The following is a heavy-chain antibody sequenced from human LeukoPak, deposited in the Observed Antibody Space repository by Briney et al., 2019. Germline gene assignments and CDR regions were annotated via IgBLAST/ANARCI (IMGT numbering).Heavy chain of an antibody. D-gene: IGHD5-18*01. Sequence: SETLSLTCTVSGGSISSSSYYWGWIRQPPGKGLEWIGSIYYSGSTSYNPSLKSRVTISVDTSKNQFSLKLSSVTAADTAVYYCARGRYSYDRNNFDYWGQGTLVTVSS. CDR2: IYYSGST. CDR3: ARGRYSYDRNNFDY. V-gene: IGHV4-39*01. J-gene: IGHJ4*02. CDR1: GGSISSSSYY.